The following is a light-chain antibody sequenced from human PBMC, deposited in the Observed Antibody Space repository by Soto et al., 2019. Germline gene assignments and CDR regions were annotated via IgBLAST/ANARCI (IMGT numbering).Light chain of an antibody. J-gene: IGKJ3*01. Sequence: PGERVTLSCRASQSVSISYLTWYQQKPGQAPRLLIYGASTRATGIPARFSGSGSGTDFTLTISSLQPEDFAVYYCQQDYNLPPLTFGPGTKVDIK. CDR3: QQDYNLPPLT. CDR1: QSVSISY. CDR2: GAS. V-gene: IGKV3D-7*01.